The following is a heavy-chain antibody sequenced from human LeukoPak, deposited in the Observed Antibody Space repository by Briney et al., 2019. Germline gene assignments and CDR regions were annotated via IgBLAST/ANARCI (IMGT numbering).Heavy chain of an antibody. CDR2: IYYSGST. V-gene: IGHV4-31*03. CDR1: GGSISSGGYY. Sequence: SQTLSLTCTVSGGSISSGGYYWSWLRQHPGKGLEWIVYIYYSGSTYYNPSLKSRVTISVDTSKNQFSLKLSSVTAADTAVYYCARASQDYDLWSGYYTGPGSYFDYWGQGTLVTVSS. CDR3: ARASQDYDLWSGYYTGPGSYFDY. J-gene: IGHJ4*02. D-gene: IGHD3-3*01.